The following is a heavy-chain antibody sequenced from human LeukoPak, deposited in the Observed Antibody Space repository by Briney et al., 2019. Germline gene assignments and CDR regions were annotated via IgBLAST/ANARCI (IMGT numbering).Heavy chain of an antibody. D-gene: IGHD4-11*01. CDR2: IRYDGSNK. J-gene: IGHJ6*03. V-gene: IGHV3-30*02. Sequence: PGGSLRLSCAASGFIFSSYGMHWVRQAPGKGLEWVAFIRYDGSNKYYADSVKGRFTISRDNSKNTLYLQMNSLRAEDTAVYYCAKVMGYLMTTVTWDYYYYMDVWGKGTTVTVSS. CDR1: GFIFSSYG. CDR3: AKVMGYLMTTVTWDYYYYMDV.